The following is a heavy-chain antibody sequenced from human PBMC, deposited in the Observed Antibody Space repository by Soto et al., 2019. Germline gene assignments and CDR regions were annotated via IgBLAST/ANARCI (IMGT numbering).Heavy chain of an antibody. CDR1: GFTFEDYT. J-gene: IGHJ6*02. D-gene: IGHD6-6*01. V-gene: IGHV3-43*01. CDR3: AKTLIAGRHYGMDV. CDR2: ISKDGGST. Sequence: EVQLVESGGVVVQPGGSLRLACSASGFTFEDYTMHWVRQTPGKGLEWISLISKDGGSTYYADSVKGRFTISRDNSKNSLYLQMTSLRTEDTALYYCAKTLIAGRHYGMDVWGQGTTVTVSS.